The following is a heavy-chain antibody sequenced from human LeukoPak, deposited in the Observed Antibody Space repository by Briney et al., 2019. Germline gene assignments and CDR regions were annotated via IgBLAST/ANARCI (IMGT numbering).Heavy chain of an antibody. Sequence: GASVKVSCKASGYTFTSYYMHWERQAPGQGLERMEIINPSGGSTSYAQKFQGRVTMTRDTSTSTVYMELSSLRSEDTAVYYCARGTYGDKVGVDYWGQGTLVTVSS. V-gene: IGHV1-46*01. D-gene: IGHD3-10*01. J-gene: IGHJ4*02. CDR2: INPSGGST. CDR1: GYTFTSYY. CDR3: ARGTYGDKVGVDY.